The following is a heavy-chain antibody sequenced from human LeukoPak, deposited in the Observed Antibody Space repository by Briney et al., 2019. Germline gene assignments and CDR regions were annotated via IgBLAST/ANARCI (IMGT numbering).Heavy chain of an antibody. CDR3: ARDTYYDFWSGSYDY. Sequence: SETLSLTCAVYGGSFSGYYWSWIRQPPGKGLEWIGSIYHSGSTYYNPSLKSRVTISVDTSKNQFSPKLSSVTAADTAVYYCARDTYYDFWSGSYDYWGQGTLVTVSS. CDR2: IYHSGST. D-gene: IGHD3-3*01. CDR1: GGSFSGYY. V-gene: IGHV4-34*01. J-gene: IGHJ4*02.